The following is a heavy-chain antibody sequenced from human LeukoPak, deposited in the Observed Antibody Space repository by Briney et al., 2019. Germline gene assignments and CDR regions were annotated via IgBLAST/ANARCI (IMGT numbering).Heavy chain of an antibody. CDR1: GYNFISYY. V-gene: IGHV1-46*01. CDR2: NNPSGGST. Sequence: ASVKVSCKASGYNFISYYMHWVRQAPGQGLEWMGINNPSGGSTSYAQKFQDRVTMTRDTSTSTVYMELSSLKSEDTAVYYCAREDVVLVDAVRYYYYGMDVWGQGTTVTVSS. J-gene: IGHJ6*02. D-gene: IGHD2-8*01. CDR3: AREDVVLVDAVRYYYYGMDV.